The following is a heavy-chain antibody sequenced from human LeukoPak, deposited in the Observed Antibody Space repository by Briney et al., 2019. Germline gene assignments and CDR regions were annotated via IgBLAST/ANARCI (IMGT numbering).Heavy chain of an antibody. D-gene: IGHD3-10*01. J-gene: IGHJ3*02. CDR1: GGSISTYY. V-gene: IGHV4-4*07. CDR2: ISTSEST. CDR3: ARSSYYDGSGSYYHAFDI. Sequence: SETLSLTCAVSGGSISTYYWNWIRQPAGKGLEWIGRISTSESTNYSPSLKSRVTMSVDTSKNHFSLKLSSVTAADTAVYYCARSSYYDGSGSYYHAFDIWGQGTMVTVSS.